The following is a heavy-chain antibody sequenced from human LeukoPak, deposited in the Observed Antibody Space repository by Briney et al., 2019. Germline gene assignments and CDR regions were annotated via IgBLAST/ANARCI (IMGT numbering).Heavy chain of an antibody. D-gene: IGHD3-10*01. CDR3: AKGGGDSGSGSSGMDV. CDR2: LSGSGAYT. Sequence: PGGSLRLSCAASGFTFSSYAMSWVRQAPGKGLEWVSTLSGSGAYTYYADSVKGRFTISRDNSKNTLHLQMNSLRAEDTALYYCAKGGGDSGSGSSGMDVWGQGTTVTVSS. V-gene: IGHV3-23*01. CDR1: GFTFSSYA. J-gene: IGHJ6*02.